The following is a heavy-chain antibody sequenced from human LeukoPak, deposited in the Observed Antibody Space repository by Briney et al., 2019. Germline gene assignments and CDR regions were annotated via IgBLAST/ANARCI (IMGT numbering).Heavy chain of an antibody. J-gene: IGHJ6*03. CDR3: ARELSCSSTSCYGYYYMDV. D-gene: IGHD2-2*01. V-gene: IGHV4-4*07. Sequence: PSETLSLTCTVSGGSISSYYWGWIRQPAGKGLEWIGRIYTSGSTNYNPSLKSRVTMSVDTSKNQFSLKLSSVTAADTAVYYCARELSCSSTSCYGYYYMDVWGKGTTVTVSS. CDR2: IYTSGST. CDR1: GGSISSYY.